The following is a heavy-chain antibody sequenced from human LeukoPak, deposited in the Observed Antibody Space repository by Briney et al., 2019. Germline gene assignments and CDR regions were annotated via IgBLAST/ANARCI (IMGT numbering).Heavy chain of an antibody. Sequence: GESLKISCKGSGCSFTSYWIGWVRQMPGKGREWMGIIYPGDSDTRYSPSFQGQVTISADKSISTAYLQWSSLKASDTAMYYCASGAYYDSSRYYSDYFDYWGQGTLVTVSS. J-gene: IGHJ4*02. CDR1: GCSFTSYW. D-gene: IGHD3-22*01. CDR2: IYPGDSDT. CDR3: ASGAYYDSSRYYSDYFDY. V-gene: IGHV5-51*01.